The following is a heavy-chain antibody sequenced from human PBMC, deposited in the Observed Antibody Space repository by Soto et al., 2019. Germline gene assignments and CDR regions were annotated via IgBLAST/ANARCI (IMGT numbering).Heavy chain of an antibody. CDR1: GYTFTNYY. V-gene: IGHV1-8*01. J-gene: IGHJ6*02. Sequence: QVQLVQSGAEVKKPGASVKVSCKASGYTFTNYYIYWVRRATGQGLEWMGWVNSNSGNTGNAQKFQGRLTMNRNTAISTAYMELSSLTSEDTAVYYCVRCKDYYYGMDVWGQGTTVTGSS. CDR3: VRCKDYYYGMDV. CDR2: VNSNSGNT.